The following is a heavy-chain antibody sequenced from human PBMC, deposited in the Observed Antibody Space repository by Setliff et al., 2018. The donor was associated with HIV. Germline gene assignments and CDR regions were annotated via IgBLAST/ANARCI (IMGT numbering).Heavy chain of an antibody. CDR1: GFTFKSYG. D-gene: IGHD3-3*01. CDR3: ARDSAAWVTELGILGY. CDR2: IWYDGSNK. Sequence: GGSLRLSCAPSGFTFKSYGMHWVRQAPGKGLEWVAVIWYDGSNKYYADSVKGRFTISRDNPRNTVYLQMTGLRLDDTAVYYCARDSAAWVTELGILGYWGQGTLVTVSS. J-gene: IGHJ4*02. V-gene: IGHV3-33*01.